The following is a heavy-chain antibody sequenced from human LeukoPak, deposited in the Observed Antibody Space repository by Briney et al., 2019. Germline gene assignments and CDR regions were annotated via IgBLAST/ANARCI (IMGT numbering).Heavy chain of an antibody. CDR2: ISVHNGNT. CDR1: GYMFTIYG. CDR3: ARARNPLDYYYYMDV. V-gene: IGHV1-18*01. J-gene: IGHJ6*03. Sequence: ASVKVSCKASGYMFTIYGISRVRQAPGQGVEWKGLISVHNGNTKYAQKFQGRVTMTTDTSTSTAYMELRSLRSDDTAVYYCARARNPLDYYYYMDVWGKGTTVTVSS.